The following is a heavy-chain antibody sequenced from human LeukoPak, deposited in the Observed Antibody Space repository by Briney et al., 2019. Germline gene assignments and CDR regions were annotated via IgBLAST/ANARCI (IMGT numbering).Heavy chain of an antibody. CDR1: GGTFSRYP. Sequence: SVKVSCKASGGTFSRYPISWVRQAPGQGLEWMGRIIPILGITNYAQKFQGRVTITADKSTSTAYMELSSLRSEDTAVYYCARAPDDYDFWSGPFDYWGRGTLVTVSS. J-gene: IGHJ4*02. CDR2: IIPILGIT. CDR3: ARAPDDYDFWSGPFDY. V-gene: IGHV1-69*04. D-gene: IGHD3-3*01.